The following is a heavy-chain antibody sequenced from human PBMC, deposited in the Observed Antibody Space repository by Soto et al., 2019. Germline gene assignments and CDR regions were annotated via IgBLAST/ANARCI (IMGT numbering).Heavy chain of an antibody. V-gene: IGHV3-30*18. CDR1: GFTFRSYG. D-gene: IGHD2-21*01. CDR3: AKDVAMIVYYSREG. CDR2: ISYDGSNK. J-gene: IGHJ6*04. Sequence: PWGSLRLSCAASGFTFRSYGMHWVRQAPGKGLEWVPVISYDGSNKYYADSVKGRFTISRDNSKNTLYLQMNSLRAEDTAVYYCAKDVAMIVYYSREGWGKGT.